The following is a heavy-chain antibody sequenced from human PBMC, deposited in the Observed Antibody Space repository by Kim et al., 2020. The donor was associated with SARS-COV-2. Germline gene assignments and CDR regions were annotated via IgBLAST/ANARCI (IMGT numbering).Heavy chain of an antibody. J-gene: IGHJ5*02. V-gene: IGHV3-66*01. Sequence: GGSLRLSCAASGFTVSSNYMSWVRQAPGKGLEWVSVIYSGGSTYYAGSVKGRFTISRDNSKNTLYLQMKSLRAGDTAVYYCARDARQDRHCSRGAWGQ. CDR3: ARDARQDRHCSRGA. CDR2: IYSGGST. CDR1: GFTVSSNY. D-gene: IGHD4-4*01.